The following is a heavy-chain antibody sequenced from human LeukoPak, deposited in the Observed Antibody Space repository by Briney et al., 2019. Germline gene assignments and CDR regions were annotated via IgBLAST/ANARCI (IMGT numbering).Heavy chain of an antibody. D-gene: IGHD4-17*01. V-gene: IGHV1-2*02. CDR3: ARAATVTGSDY. J-gene: IGHJ4*02. CDR2: INPNSGGT. Sequence: ASVKVSCKASGYTFTGYEMHWVRQAPGQGLEWMGWINPNSGGTNYAQNFQGRVTMTRDTSISTAYMELSRLRSDDTAVYYCARAATVTGSDYWGQGTLVTVSS. CDR1: GYTFTGYE.